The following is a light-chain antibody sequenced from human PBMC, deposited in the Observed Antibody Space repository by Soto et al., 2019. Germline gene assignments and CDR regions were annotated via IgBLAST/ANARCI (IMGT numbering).Light chain of an antibody. V-gene: IGKV3-20*01. Sequence: EIVLTQSPGTLSLSPGERATLSCRASQSVSSSYLAWYQHKPGQAPRLLIYGASSRATGIPDRFSGSGSGTDFTLTISRLEPEDFAVYYCQQYGSSPHTCGQGTKPEIK. CDR1: QSVSSSY. CDR3: QQYGSSPHT. CDR2: GAS. J-gene: IGKJ2*01.